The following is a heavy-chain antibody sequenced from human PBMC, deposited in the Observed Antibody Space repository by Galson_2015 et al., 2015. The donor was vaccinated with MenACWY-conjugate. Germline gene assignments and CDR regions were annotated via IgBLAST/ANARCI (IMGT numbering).Heavy chain of an antibody. J-gene: IGHJ4*02. CDR2: IKGDGSEI. Sequence: SLRLSCAASGFTFGNYWMTWVRQAPGKGLEWVANIKGDGSEIWYVDSVKGRFNISRDNARYSLYLQMNALRAEDTAVYYCARENTHNYAYAIDYWGQGILVSVSS. V-gene: IGHV3-7*03. CDR3: ARENTHNYAYAIDY. CDR1: GFTFGNYW. D-gene: IGHD3-16*01.